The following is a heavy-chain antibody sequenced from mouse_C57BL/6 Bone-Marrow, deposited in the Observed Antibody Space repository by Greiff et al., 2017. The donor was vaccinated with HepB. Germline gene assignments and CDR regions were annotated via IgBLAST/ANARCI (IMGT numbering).Heavy chain of an antibody. J-gene: IGHJ3*01. CDR3: TRTDYYGSSSWFAY. Sequence: EVQLVESGEGLVKPGGSLKLSCAVSGFTFSSYAMSWVRQTPEKRLEWVAYISSGGDYIYYADTVKGRFTISRDNARNTLYLQMSSLKSEDTAMYYCTRTDYYGSSSWFAYWGQGTLVTVSA. D-gene: IGHD1-1*01. CDR1: GFTFSSYA. V-gene: IGHV5-9-1*02. CDR2: ISSGGDYI.